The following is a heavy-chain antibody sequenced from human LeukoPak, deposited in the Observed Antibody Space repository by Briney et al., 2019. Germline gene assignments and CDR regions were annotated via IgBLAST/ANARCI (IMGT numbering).Heavy chain of an antibody. CDR1: GFTVSSNY. CDR3: ATEIAVAGTGNWFDP. CDR2: IYSGGST. Sequence: PGGSLRLSCAASGFTVSSNYMSWARQAPGKGLEWVSVIYSGGSTYYADSVKGRFTISRDNSQDTLYLQMNSLRAEDTAVYYCATEIAVAGTGNWFDPWGQGTLVTVSS. J-gene: IGHJ5*02. V-gene: IGHV3-53*01. D-gene: IGHD6-19*01.